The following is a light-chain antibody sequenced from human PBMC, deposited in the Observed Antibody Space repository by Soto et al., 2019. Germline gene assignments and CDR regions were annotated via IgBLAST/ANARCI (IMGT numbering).Light chain of an antibody. Sequence: QSALTQPASVSGSPGQSTTISCTGTSSDVGSYNLVSWYQQHPGKAPKLMIYEVSKRPSGVSNRFSGSKSGNTASLTISGLQAEDEADYYCCSYAGSSTYDFGTGTKLTVL. V-gene: IGLV2-23*02. J-gene: IGLJ1*01. CDR2: EVS. CDR3: CSYAGSSTYD. CDR1: SSDVGSYNL.